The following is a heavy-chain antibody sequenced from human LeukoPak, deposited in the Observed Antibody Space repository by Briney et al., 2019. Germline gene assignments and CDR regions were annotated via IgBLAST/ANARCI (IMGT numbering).Heavy chain of an antibody. D-gene: IGHD4-17*01. CDR1: GGSFSGYY. J-gene: IGHJ4*02. V-gene: IGHV4-34*01. CDR3: ARANGDYVGY. Sequence: PSETLSLTCAVYGGSFSGYYWSWIRQPPGKGLEWIGEINHSGSTNYNPSLKSRVTISVDTSKNQFSLKLSSVTAADTAVYYCARANGDYVGYWGQGTLVTVSS. CDR2: INHSGST.